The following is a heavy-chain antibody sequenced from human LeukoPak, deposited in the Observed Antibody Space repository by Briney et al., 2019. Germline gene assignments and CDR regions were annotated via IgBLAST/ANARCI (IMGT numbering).Heavy chain of an antibody. CDR3: ARGNWYFDL. V-gene: IGHV4-31*03. J-gene: IGHJ2*01. CDR1: GGSINSGGYY. Sequence: SQTLSLTCTVSGGSINSGGYYWSWIRQHPGKGLEWTGYISYSGSTYYNPSLKSRLTISLDTSKNQFSLRLSSVSAADTAVYYCARGNWYFDLWGRGTLVTVSS. CDR2: ISYSGST.